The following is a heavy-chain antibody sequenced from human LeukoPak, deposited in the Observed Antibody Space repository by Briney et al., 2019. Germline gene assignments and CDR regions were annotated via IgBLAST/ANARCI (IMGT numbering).Heavy chain of an antibody. CDR2: ISGSGGST. CDR1: GFTFSSYA. D-gene: IGHD6-13*01. Sequence: GGSLRLSCAASGFTFSSYAMRWVRQAPGKGLEWVSAISGSGGSTYYADSVKGRFTISRDNSKNTLYLQMNSLRAEDTAVYHCAKGEVRAAAGTGFDYWGQGTLVTVSS. V-gene: IGHV3-23*01. J-gene: IGHJ4*02. CDR3: AKGEVRAAAGTGFDY.